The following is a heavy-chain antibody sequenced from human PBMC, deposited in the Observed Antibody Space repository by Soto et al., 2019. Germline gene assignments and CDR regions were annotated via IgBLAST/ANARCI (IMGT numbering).Heavy chain of an antibody. CDR3: VKEASGWKSRGSFDL. J-gene: IGHJ3*01. D-gene: IGHD6-19*01. Sequence: GGSLRLSCVASGVTFTTNAIDWVRRAPGKGLEWVSFISGDDGSGNYADSVKGRFTISRDNSKNTLYLQMNSLRAEDTAIYYCVKEASGWKSRGSFDLWGRGTMVTVSS. V-gene: IGHV3-23*01. CDR2: ISGDDGSG. CDR1: GVTFTTNA.